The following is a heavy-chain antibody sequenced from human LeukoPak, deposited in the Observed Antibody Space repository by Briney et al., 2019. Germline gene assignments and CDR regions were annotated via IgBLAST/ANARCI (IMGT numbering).Heavy chain of an antibody. CDR3: ASRYSGYDAYYYYGMDV. CDR2: IIPILGIA. V-gene: IGHV1-69*02. CDR1: GYTFTSYY. J-gene: IGHJ6*02. D-gene: IGHD5-12*01. Sequence: SVKVSCKASGYTFTSYYMHWVRQAPGQGLEWMGRIIPILGIANYAQKFQGRVTITADKSTSTAYMELSSLRSEDTAVYYCASRYSGYDAYYYYGMDVWGQGTTVTVSS.